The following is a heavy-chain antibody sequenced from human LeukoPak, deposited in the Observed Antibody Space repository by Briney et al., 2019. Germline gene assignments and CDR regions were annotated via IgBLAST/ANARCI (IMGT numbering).Heavy chain of an antibody. J-gene: IGHJ4*02. CDR1: GFTFSNYW. V-gene: IGHV3-33*08. CDR2: IWYGGSNK. CDR3: ARDSDGPGDY. Sequence: GGSLRLSCEASGFTFSNYWMSWVRQAPGKGLEWVAVIWYGGSNKYYADSVKGRFTISRDNSKNTLYLQMNSLRAEDTAVYYRARDSDGPGDYWGQGTLVTVSS.